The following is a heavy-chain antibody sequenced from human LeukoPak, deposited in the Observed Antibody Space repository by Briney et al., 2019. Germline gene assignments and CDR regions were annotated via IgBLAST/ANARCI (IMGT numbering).Heavy chain of an antibody. D-gene: IGHD6-13*01. V-gene: IGHV3-23*01. CDR3: AKDSAAVGGPTTD. CDR1: GFTFSSYN. CDR2: ISGSGGIT. J-gene: IGHJ4*02. Sequence: GGSLRLSCAASGFTFSSYNMSWVRQAPGKGKEWVSLISGSGGITYYADSVKGRFTISRDNSKNTLYLQMDSLRAEDTAVYYCAKDSAAVGGPTTDWGQGTLVTVSS.